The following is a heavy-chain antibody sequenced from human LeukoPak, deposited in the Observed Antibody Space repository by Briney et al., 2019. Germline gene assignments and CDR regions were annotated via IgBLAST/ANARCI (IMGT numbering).Heavy chain of an antibody. V-gene: IGHV1-18*01. Sequence: ASVKVSCKACGYTFTCPGISWVRQAPGQGLAWVGWISAYNGNTNYAQKLQGRVTMTTDTSTRTAYMWLRSLRSDGTAVYYCARDIVVVPAAISLDYWGQGTLVTVSS. J-gene: IGHJ4*02. CDR1: GYTFTCPG. D-gene: IGHD2-2*02. CDR3: ARDIVVVPAAISLDY. CDR2: ISAYNGNT.